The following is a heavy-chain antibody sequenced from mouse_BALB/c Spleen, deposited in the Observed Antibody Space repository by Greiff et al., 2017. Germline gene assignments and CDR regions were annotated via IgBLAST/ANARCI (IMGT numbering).Heavy chain of an antibody. CDR2: IDPSDSYT. J-gene: IGHJ4*01. V-gene: IGHV1-69*02. Sequence: QVQLQQPGAELVKPGASVKLSCKASGYTFTSYWMHWVKQRPGQGLEWIGEIDPSDSYTNYNQKFKGKATLTVDKSSSTAYMQLSSLTSEDSAVYYCARGPCLLRYAMDYWGQGTSVTVSS. CDR3: ARGPCLLRYAMDY. D-gene: IGHD1-1*01. CDR1: GYTFTSYW.